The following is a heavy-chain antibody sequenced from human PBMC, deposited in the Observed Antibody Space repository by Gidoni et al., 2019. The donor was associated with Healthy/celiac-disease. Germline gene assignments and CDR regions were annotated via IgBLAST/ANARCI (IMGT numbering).Heavy chain of an antibody. CDR1: GGTFSSYA. Sequence: QVQLVQSGAEVKKPGSSMKVSCKASGGTFSSYAISWVRQAPGQGLEWMGGIIPIFGTANYAQKFQGRVTITADKSTSTAYMELSSLRSEDTAVYYCASGGERPEHYDILTGYYTQGYWGQGTLVTVSS. CDR2: IIPIFGTA. D-gene: IGHD3-9*01. CDR3: ASGGERPEHYDILTGYYTQGY. V-gene: IGHV1-69*06. J-gene: IGHJ4*02.